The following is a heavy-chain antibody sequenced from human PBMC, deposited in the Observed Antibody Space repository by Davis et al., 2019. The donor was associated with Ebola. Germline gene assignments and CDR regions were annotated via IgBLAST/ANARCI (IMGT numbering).Heavy chain of an antibody. J-gene: IGHJ4*02. CDR3: ASSKTRESPPDY. CDR2: IKEDETQK. CDR1: GLTFTSYW. Sequence: GESLKISCAASGLTFTSYWMTWVRQAPGKGLEWVANIKEDETQKYYVVSVKGRFTISRDNAKSSMYLQMNSLRAEDTAVYYCASSKTRESPPDYWGQGTLVTVSS. V-gene: IGHV3-7*01.